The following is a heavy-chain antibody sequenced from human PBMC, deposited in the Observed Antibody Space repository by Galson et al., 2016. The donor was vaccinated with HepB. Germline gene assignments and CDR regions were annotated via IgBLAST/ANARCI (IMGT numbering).Heavy chain of an antibody. CDR3: ASLRFKGFDL. Sequence: SLRLSCAASGFTFSSYAMHWVRQAPGKGLVWVSRINTDGSSTSYADSVKGRFTISRDNARNTLYLQMNSLRAEDTAVYYCASLRFKGFDLWGRGTLVTVSS. CDR2: INTDGSST. D-gene: IGHD3-3*01. CDR1: GFTFSSYA. V-gene: IGHV3-74*01. J-gene: IGHJ2*01.